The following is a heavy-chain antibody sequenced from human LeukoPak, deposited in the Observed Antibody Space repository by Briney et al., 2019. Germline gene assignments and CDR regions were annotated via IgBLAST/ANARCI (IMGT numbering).Heavy chain of an antibody. D-gene: IGHD2-2*01. CDR2: IHYSGGT. CDR1: GGSFSGYY. Sequence: PSETLSLTCAVYGGSFSGYYWAWIRQPPGKGREWIGSIHYSGGTYYNPSLKDRVTISIDTSKNQFSLKLNSVIAPDTAVYFCARRVEPGAFGYWAQGTLVSVSS. CDR3: ARRVEPGAFGY. V-gene: IGHV4-34*01. J-gene: IGHJ4*02.